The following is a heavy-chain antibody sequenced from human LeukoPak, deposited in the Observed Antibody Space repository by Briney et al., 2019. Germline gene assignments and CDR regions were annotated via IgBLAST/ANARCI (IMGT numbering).Heavy chain of an antibody. J-gene: IGHJ4*02. CDR2: ISGSDVGI. Sequence: PGGSLRLSCAASGFTFSSDAMTWVRQAPGKGLECVSIISGSDVGIYYADPVKRRFTISKDNSKTTLYLQMNRLRAQEPPVYYCARRAGSNGLFDYWGQGNLVTVSS. CDR3: ARRAGSNGLFDY. V-gene: IGHV3-23*01. D-gene: IGHD4-11*01. CDR1: GFTFSSDA.